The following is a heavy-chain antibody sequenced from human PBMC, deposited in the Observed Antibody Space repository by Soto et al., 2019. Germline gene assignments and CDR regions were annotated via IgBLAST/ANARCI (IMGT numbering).Heavy chain of an antibody. Sequence: NPSETLSLTCAVYGGSFSGLSWNWIRQSPGTGLEWIGEIDYRGNTNYNPSLRSRVTLSVVTSKNQFSLKVTSVSAADTAVYYCARARKSGDYSLGLDSWGQGTLVTVSS. CDR1: GGSFSGLS. V-gene: IGHV4-34*01. CDR2: IDYRGNT. J-gene: IGHJ4*02. CDR3: ARARKSGDYSLGLDS. D-gene: IGHD5-12*01.